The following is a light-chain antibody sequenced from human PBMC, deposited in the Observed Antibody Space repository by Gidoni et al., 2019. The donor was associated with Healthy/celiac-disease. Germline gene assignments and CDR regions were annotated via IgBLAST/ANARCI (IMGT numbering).Light chain of an antibody. J-gene: IGKJ1*01. V-gene: IGKV1-6*01. Sequence: AIQMTQSPSSLSASVGDRVTSTCRASQGIRNDLGWYQQKPGKAPKLLIYAASSLQSGVPSRFSGSGSGTDFTLTISSLQPEDFATYYCLQDYNYPRTFGQWTKVEIK. CDR3: LQDYNYPRT. CDR2: AAS. CDR1: QGIRND.